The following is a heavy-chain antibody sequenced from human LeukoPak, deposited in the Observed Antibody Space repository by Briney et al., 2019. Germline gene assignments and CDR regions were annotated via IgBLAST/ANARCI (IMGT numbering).Heavy chain of an antibody. D-gene: IGHD5-12*01. CDR3: ARGWATDAFDI. V-gene: IGHV4-59*01. J-gene: IGHJ3*02. Sequence: KPSETLSLTCTVSGGSISSYYWSWIRQPPGKGLEWIGYTYYSGSTNYNPSLKSRVTISVDTSKNQFSLKLSSVTAADTAVYYCARGWATDAFDIWGQGTMVAVSS. CDR2: TYYSGST. CDR1: GGSISSYY.